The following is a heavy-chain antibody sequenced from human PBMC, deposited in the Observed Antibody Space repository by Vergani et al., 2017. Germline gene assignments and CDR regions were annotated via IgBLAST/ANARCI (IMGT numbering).Heavy chain of an antibody. CDR3: TTKSCGTPGCQIGYFRE. J-gene: IGHJ1*01. V-gene: IGHV3-30*03. CDR1: GCTSSYYG. Sequence: QVHLVESGGGVVQPGRSLRLSCAVSGCTSSYYGMHWVRQAPGKGLEWGAVISYDGTQKYYADSVKGRFTISRDNSKSTLYLQMNSLRTEDTAVYYCTTKSCGTPGCQIGYFREWGQGTLVAVSS. CDR2: ISYDGTQK. D-gene: IGHD1-1*01.